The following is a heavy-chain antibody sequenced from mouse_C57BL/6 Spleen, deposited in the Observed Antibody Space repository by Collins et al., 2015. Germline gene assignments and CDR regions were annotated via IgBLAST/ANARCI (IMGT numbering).Heavy chain of an antibody. J-gene: IGHJ3*01. CDR2: ISYSGST. V-gene: IGHV3-2*02. CDR3: ARWGGNYEAWFAY. Sequence: DVQLQESGPGLVKPSQSLSLTCTVTGYSITSDYAWNWIRQFPGNKLEWMGYISYSGSTSYNPSLKSRISITRDTSKNQFFLQLNSVTTEDIATYYCARWGGNYEAWFAYWGQGTLVTVSA. CDR1: GYSITSDYA. D-gene: IGHD2-1*01.